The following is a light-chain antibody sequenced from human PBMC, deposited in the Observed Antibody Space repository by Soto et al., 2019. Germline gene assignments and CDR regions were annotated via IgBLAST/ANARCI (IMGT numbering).Light chain of an antibody. J-gene: IGKJ4*01. CDR2: DST. CDR3: QQYGVSPVS. V-gene: IGKV3-20*01. Sequence: ETVLTQSPDTLSLSPGERATLSCRASQLVVTDSLAWYQHKPGQPPRLLIYDSTIKGAGVPDKFFGRGSGTDFTLTINGLQPEDSAIYYCQQYGVSPVSFGGGTKVEI. CDR1: QLVVTDS.